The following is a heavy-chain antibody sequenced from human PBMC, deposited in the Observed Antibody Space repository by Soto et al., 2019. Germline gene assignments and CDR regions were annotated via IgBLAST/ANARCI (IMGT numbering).Heavy chain of an antibody. Sequence: EVQPVESGGGLVQPGGSLRLSCAASGFSFTNYWMSWVRQAPGKGLEWVANIKQDGSEKYYVDSVKGRFTISRDNAKNSLYLQMNSLRAEDTAVYYCARVSYGDYYFDCWGQGTLVTVSS. V-gene: IGHV3-7*03. D-gene: IGHD4-17*01. CDR3: ARVSYGDYYFDC. CDR1: GFSFTNYW. CDR2: IKQDGSEK. J-gene: IGHJ4*02.